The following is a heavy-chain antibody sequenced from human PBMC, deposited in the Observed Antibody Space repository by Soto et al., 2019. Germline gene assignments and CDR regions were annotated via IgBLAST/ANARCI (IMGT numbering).Heavy chain of an antibody. CDR1: GFTFSSYA. D-gene: IGHD6-13*01. CDR3: ENPKLQQPLVRTPPSSYYYYMDV. V-gene: IGHV3-23*01. J-gene: IGHJ6*03. CDR2: ISGSGGST. Sequence: EVQLLESGGGLVQPGGSLRLSCAASGFTFSSYAMSWVRQAPGKGLEWVSAISGSGGSTYYADSVKGRFTISRDNSKNTLYLQRNGLRAEDTAVYSCENPKLQQPLVRTPPSSYYYYMDVWGKGHTVTVS.